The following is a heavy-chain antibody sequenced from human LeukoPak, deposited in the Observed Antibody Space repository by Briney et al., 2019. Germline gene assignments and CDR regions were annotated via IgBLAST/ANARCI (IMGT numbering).Heavy chain of an antibody. Sequence: PGGSLRLSCAASGFTFSSYAMSWVRQAPGKGLEWVSAISGSGGSTYYADSVKGRFTISRDNSKNTLYLQMNSLRAEDTAVYYCAKGPNYDILTGYSRFLDYWGQGTLVTVSS. CDR1: GFTFSSYA. V-gene: IGHV3-23*01. CDR3: AKGPNYDILTGYSRFLDY. CDR2: ISGSGGST. D-gene: IGHD3-9*01. J-gene: IGHJ4*02.